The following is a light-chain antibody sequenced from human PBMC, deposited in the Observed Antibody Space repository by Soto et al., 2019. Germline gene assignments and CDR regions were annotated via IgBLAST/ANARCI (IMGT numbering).Light chain of an antibody. J-gene: IGKJ5*01. Sequence: EMVLTRSPATGSWGPMEVATLSCRASQSVSSYLAWYQQKPGQAPRLLIYDASNRATGIPARFSGSGSGTDFTFTISSIEPEDFAVYYCKAAGITFGQGTRLEIK. CDR2: DAS. V-gene: IGKV3-11*01. CDR3: KAAGIT. CDR1: QSVSSY.